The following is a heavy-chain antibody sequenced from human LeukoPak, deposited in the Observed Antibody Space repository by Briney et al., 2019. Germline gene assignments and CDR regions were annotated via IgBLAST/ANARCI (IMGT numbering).Heavy chain of an antibody. CDR2: IIPIFGTA. J-gene: IGHJ5*02. V-gene: IGHV1-69*13. CDR1: GGTISSYA. D-gene: IGHD1-14*01. CDR3: ARDPGSWFDP. Sequence: SVKVSCKASGGTISSYAISWVRQAPGQGLEWMGGIIPIFGTANYAQKFQGRVTITADESTSTAYMELSSLRSEDTAVYCCARDPGSWFDPWGQGTLVTVSS.